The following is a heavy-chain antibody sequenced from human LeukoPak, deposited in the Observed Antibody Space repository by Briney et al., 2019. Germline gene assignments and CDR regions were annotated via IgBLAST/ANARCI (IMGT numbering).Heavy chain of an antibody. D-gene: IGHD4-23*01. Sequence: ASVKVSCKASGYTFTSYGISWVRQAPGQGLEWMGWISAYNGNTNYAQKLQGRVTMTTDTSTSTAYMELRSLRSDDTAVYYCARMYGYGGPTDWFDPWGQGTLVTVSS. CDR3: ARMYGYGGPTDWFDP. CDR2: ISAYNGNT. V-gene: IGHV1-18*01. CDR1: GYTFTSYG. J-gene: IGHJ5*02.